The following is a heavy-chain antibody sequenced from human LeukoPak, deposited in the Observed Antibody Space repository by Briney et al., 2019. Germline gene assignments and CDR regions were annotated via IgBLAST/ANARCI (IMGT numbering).Heavy chain of an antibody. Sequence: GGSLRLSCVASGFTFSNYWMSWVRQAPGKGLEWVAVISSDRNNKYYTDSVKGRFTISRDNSKNTLYLQMNSLRAEDTAVYYCAKDQEVAAAGTWGSIDYWGQGTLVTVSS. CDR3: AKDQEVAAAGTWGSIDY. CDR2: ISSDRNNK. D-gene: IGHD6-13*01. V-gene: IGHV3-30*18. J-gene: IGHJ4*02. CDR1: GFTFSNYW.